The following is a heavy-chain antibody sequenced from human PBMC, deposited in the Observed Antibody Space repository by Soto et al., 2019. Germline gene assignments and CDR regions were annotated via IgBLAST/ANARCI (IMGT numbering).Heavy chain of an antibody. CDR3: ARGDQGFDY. CDR1: GHSVSRNSAA. CDR2: TYYRSKWFN. D-gene: IGHD3-16*01. Sequence: QTLSLTSAISGHSVSRNSAAWDWSRQPPSRGLEWLGRTYYRSKWFNNHALSVKSRITTNRDTSKNQFSTQLNSVTPEYTAVYYCARGDQGFDYWGQGTLVTVSS. J-gene: IGHJ4*02. V-gene: IGHV6-1*01.